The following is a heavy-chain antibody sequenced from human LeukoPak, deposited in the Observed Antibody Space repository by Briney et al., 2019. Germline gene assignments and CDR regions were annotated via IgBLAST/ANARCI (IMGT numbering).Heavy chain of an antibody. D-gene: IGHD1-26*01. CDR2: IYYSGSS. J-gene: IGHJ4*02. CDR1: GGSISNYY. V-gene: IGHV4-59*01. Sequence: PSETLSLTCTVSGGSISNYYWSWIRQPPGKGLEWIGYIYYSGSSHYNPSLNSRVTISVDTSKNQFSLKLTSVTAADTAVYYCARGGSYYDFWGQGTLVTVSS. CDR3: ARGGSYYDF.